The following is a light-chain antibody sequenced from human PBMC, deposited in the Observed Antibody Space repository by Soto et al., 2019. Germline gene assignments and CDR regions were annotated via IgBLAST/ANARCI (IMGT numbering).Light chain of an antibody. Sequence: VAQSPCALSFSPGESATLSCRASQSVSSSYLAWYQQKPGQAPRLLIFGASRRATGIPDRFSGSGSGTNFTLTISRLEPEDFAVYYCQQYGKLPRTFGQGTKVDIK. V-gene: IGKV3-20*01. J-gene: IGKJ1*01. CDR2: GAS. CDR1: QSVSSSY. CDR3: QQYGKLPRT.